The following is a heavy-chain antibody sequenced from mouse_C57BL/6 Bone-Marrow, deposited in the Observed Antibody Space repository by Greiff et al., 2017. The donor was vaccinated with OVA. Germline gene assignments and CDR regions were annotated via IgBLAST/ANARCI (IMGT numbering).Heavy chain of an antibody. CDR2: IDPSDSYT. CDR3: AREDYYGSSLYFDY. D-gene: IGHD1-1*01. V-gene: IGHV1-50*01. CDR1: GYTFTSYW. Sequence: QVQLQQSGAELVKPGASVKLSCKASGYTFTSYWIQWVKQRPGQGLEWIGEIDPSDSYTNYNQKFKGKATLTVDTSSSTAYMQLSSLTSEDSAVYYCAREDYYGSSLYFDYWGQGTTLTVSS. J-gene: IGHJ2*01.